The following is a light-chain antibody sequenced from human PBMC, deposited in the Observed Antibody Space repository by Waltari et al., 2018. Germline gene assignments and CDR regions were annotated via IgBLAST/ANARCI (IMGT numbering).Light chain of an antibody. J-gene: IGLJ2*01. CDR3: CSYTRSNYVT. Sequence: QSALPQPASVSGSPGQSIPTPCTGSSSDVGSYYLVSWYQQYPGKAPKVVVYEVSKRPSGVSNLFSGSKSGNTASLTISGLQAEDEADYYCCSYTRSNYVTFGGGTKVTVL. CDR2: EVS. CDR1: SSDVGSYYL. V-gene: IGLV2-23*02.